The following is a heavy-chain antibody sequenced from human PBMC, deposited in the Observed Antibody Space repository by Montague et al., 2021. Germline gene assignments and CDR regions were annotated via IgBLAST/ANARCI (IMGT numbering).Heavy chain of an antibody. D-gene: IGHD5-24*01. J-gene: IGHJ5*02. CDR1: GDSVSINDAT. CDR2: TYYRSKWYN. CDR3: ARGWQKRFDP. V-gene: IGHV6-1*01. Sequence: CAISGDSVSINDATWNWNRQSPSLGLDWLVRTYYRSKWYNEYAISVKSRITVNPDTSKNQFSLLLNSVTPEDTAVYYCARGWQKRFDPWGQGTLVTVSS.